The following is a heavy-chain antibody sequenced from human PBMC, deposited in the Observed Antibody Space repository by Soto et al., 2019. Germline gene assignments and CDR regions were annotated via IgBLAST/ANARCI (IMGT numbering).Heavy chain of an antibody. J-gene: IGHJ3*02. CDR2: ISAYNGNT. D-gene: IGHD3-10*01. CDR3: AIRNGSGSYYKAPDAFDI. V-gene: IGHV1-18*01. Sequence: GASVKVSCKASGYTFTSYGISWVRQAPEQGLEWMGWISAYNGNTNYAQKLQGRVTMTTDTSTSTAYMELRSLRSDDTAVYYCAIRNGSGSYYKAPDAFDIWGQGTMVTVSS. CDR1: GYTFTSYG.